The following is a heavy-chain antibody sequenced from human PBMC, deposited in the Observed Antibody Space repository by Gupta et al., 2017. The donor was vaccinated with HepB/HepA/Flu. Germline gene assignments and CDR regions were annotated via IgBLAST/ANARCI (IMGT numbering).Heavy chain of an antibody. D-gene: IGHD6-6*01. CDR3: ARRRSSSSGLDY. V-gene: IGHV1-69*01. Sequence: VRQAPGQGLEWMGGIIPIFGTANDAQKFQGRVTITADESTSTAYMELSSLRSEDTAVYYCARRRSSSSGLDYGGQVTMITVYS. J-gene: IGHJ4*02. CDR2: IIPIFGTA.